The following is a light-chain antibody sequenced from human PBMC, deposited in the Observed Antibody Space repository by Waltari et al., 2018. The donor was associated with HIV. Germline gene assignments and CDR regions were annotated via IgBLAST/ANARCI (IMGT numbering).Light chain of an antibody. CDR1: SSEVCGSHP. CDR2: DVS. V-gene: IGLV2-14*03. Sequence: QSALTQPASVSGSPGPSLAISCTGTSSEVCGSHPVYWYQQHPGKVPKLMILDVSNRPSGVSHRFSGAKSGNTASLTISELQAEDEADYYCSSYTSSSTYVFGTGTKVTVL. CDR3: SSYTSSSTYV. J-gene: IGLJ1*01.